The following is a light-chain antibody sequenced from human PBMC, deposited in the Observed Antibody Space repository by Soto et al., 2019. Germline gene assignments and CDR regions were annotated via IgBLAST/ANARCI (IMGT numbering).Light chain of an antibody. J-gene: IGLJ3*02. CDR3: LLSYRGTWV. Sequence: QAVVTQEPSLTVSPGGTVTLTCGSSPGAVTSGHYPHWLQQKPGLAPMTLIYDTFKKHSWTPARFSGSLVGGKAALTLSGAQSEDEAEYFCLLSYRGTWVFGGGTQLTVL. CDR2: DTF. CDR1: PGAVTSGHY. V-gene: IGLV7-46*01.